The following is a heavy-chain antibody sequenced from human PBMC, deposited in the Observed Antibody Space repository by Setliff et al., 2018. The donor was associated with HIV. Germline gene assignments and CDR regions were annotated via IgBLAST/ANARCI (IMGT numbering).Heavy chain of an antibody. J-gene: IGHJ6*03. D-gene: IGHD3-3*01. CDR2: IYWDGDQ. CDR1: GFSLSTRGVG. CDR3: ARGTFFGVVIGNYYMDV. V-gene: IGHV2-5*02. Sequence: SGPTLVNPTQTLTLTCTFSGFSLSTRGVGVGWIRQPPGKALDWLANIYWDGDQRYNPSLKSRVTITKDTSKNQVVLTMTNVDPVDTATYYCARGTFFGVVIGNYYMDVWGKGTTVTVSS.